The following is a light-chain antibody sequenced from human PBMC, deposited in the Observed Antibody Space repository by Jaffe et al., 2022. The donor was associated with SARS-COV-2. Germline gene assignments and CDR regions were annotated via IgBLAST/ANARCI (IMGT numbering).Light chain of an antibody. CDR2: GAS. CDR1: QSVNSDN. CDR3: QLYGDSLGYT. V-gene: IGKV3-20*01. J-gene: IGKJ2*01. Sequence: EIVLTQSPGPLSLSPGERATLSCRTSQSVNSDNLAWYQQKPGQAPRLLIYGASSRATGIPDRFSGSGSGSDFTLTISSLEPEDVAVYYCQLYGDSLGYTFGQGTKLEIK.